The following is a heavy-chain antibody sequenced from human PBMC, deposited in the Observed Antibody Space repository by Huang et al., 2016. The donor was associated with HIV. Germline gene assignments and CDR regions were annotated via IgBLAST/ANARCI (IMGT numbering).Heavy chain of an antibody. CDR1: GFTFSSYW. D-gene: IGHD3-10*01. V-gene: IGHV3-74*01. Sequence: EVQLVESGGGLVQPGGSLRLSCAASGFTFSSYWMHWVRQVPGKGRVWVSNMKSDGRSTSYADSVKGRFTISRDNAKNTLYLQMNSLRAEDTAVYYCARGSRQGKYYYGSGTAYWGQGTLVTVSS. J-gene: IGHJ4*02. CDR2: MKSDGRST. CDR3: ARGSRQGKYYYGSGTAY.